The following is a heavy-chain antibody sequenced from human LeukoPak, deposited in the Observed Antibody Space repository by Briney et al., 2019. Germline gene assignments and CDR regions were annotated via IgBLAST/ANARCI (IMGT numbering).Heavy chain of an antibody. Sequence: VASVKVSCKASGYTFTGYYMHWVRQAPGQGLEWMGWINPNSGGTNYAQKFQGRVTMTRDTSISTAYMELSRLRSDDTAVYYCARLGPYYYDSGIYYYYGMDVWGQGTTVTVSS. CDR3: ARLGPYYYDSGIYYYYGMDV. CDR2: INPNSGGT. J-gene: IGHJ6*02. D-gene: IGHD3-22*01. CDR1: GYTFTGYY. V-gene: IGHV1-2*02.